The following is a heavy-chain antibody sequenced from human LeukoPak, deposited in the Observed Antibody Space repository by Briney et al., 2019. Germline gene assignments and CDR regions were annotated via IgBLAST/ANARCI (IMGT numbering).Heavy chain of an antibody. CDR1: GYSFTSYW. CDR2: IYPGDSDT. Sequence: GESLKISCKGSGYSFTSYWIGWVRQMPGKGLEWMGIIYPGDSDTRYSPSFQGQVTISADKSISTAYLQWSSLKASDTAMYYCARSSQFWLTMIVGVNPSLAFDIWGQGTMVTVSS. J-gene: IGHJ3*02. V-gene: IGHV5-51*01. D-gene: IGHD3-22*01. CDR3: ARSSQFWLTMIVGVNPSLAFDI.